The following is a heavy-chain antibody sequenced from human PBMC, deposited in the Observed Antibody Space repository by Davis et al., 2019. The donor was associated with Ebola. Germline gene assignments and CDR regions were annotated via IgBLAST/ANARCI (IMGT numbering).Heavy chain of an antibody. Sequence: MPGGSLRLSCTVSGGPISNYHWNWIRQPPGKGLEWIGRIYSSGSTNYNPSLTSRVTISVDTSKNQFSLRLTSVTAADTAVYYCARHSQRFLEWIPNRYYFVYWGQGALVTVSS. J-gene: IGHJ4*02. CDR1: GGPISNYH. D-gene: IGHD3-3*01. V-gene: IGHV4-59*08. CDR3: ARHSQRFLEWIPNRYYFVY. CDR2: IYSSGST.